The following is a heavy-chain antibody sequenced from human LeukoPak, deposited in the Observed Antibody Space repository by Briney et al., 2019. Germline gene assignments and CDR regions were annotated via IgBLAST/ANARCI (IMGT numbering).Heavy chain of an antibody. CDR3: ARDLDWY. J-gene: IGHJ4*02. CDR1: GFTVNNNY. D-gene: IGHD3/OR15-3a*01. V-gene: IGHV3-66*02. Sequence: PGGSLRLSCAASGFTVNNNYMSWVRQAPGKGLEGVSVIYSGGSTYYADSGKGRFTISRDKSKNTMYLQMNSLRVEDTAVYYCARDLDWYWGQGTLVTVSS. CDR2: IYSGGST.